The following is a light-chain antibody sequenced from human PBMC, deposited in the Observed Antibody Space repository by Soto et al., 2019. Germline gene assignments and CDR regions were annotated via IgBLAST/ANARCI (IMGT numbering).Light chain of an antibody. Sequence: EIVLTQSPGPLSLSPGERATLSCRASQSVSSSYLAWYQQKPGQAPRLLIYGASSRATGIPDRFSGSGSGTDFTLTISRLEPADFAVYYCHQYGSSPYTFGQGTKLEIK. CDR2: GAS. CDR1: QSVSSSY. J-gene: IGKJ2*01. V-gene: IGKV3-20*01. CDR3: HQYGSSPYT.